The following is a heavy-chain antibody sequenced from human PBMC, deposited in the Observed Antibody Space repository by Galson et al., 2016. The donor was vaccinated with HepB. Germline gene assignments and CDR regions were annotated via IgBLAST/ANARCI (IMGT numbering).Heavy chain of an antibody. D-gene: IGHD6-19*01. Sequence: SLRLSCAASGIAFSGYWMSWVRQAPGKGLEWVANIKQDGSEKYYVDSVKGRFTISRHNAKNSLYLQMNSLRADDTAVYYCARLVEVARFDHWGQGTLATVSS. CDR2: IKQDGSEK. CDR1: GIAFSGYW. CDR3: ARLVEVARFDH. V-gene: IGHV3-7*03. J-gene: IGHJ4*02.